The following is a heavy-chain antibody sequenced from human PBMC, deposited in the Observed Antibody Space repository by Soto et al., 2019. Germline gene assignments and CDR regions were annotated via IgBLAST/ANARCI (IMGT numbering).Heavy chain of an antibody. Sequence: NPGGSLRLSCVASGFTLNNYRMTWVRQGPGKGLEWVSSISSRTDYRHYTESVKGRFTISRDNAKNSVFLQMSSLRAEDAAVYYCGREKEDEGSSSLRVYYGVDVWGQGTTVTVSS. CDR3: GREKEDEGSSSLRVYYGVDV. D-gene: IGHD6-6*01. CDR2: ISSRTDYR. CDR1: GFTLNNYR. V-gene: IGHV3-21*06. J-gene: IGHJ6*02.